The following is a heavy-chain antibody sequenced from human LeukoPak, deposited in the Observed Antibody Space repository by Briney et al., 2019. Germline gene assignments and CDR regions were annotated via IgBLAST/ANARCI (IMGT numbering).Heavy chain of an antibody. Sequence: PSQTLSLTCAVSGGSISSGGYSWRWIRQPPGKGLEWIGYIYHSGSTYYNPSLKSRVTISVDRSKNQFSLKLSSVTAADTAVYYCARAHDADWFDPWGQGTLVTVSS. CDR1: GGSISSGGYS. CDR3: ARAHDADWFDP. CDR2: IYHSGST. D-gene: IGHD2-2*01. J-gene: IGHJ5*02. V-gene: IGHV4-30-2*01.